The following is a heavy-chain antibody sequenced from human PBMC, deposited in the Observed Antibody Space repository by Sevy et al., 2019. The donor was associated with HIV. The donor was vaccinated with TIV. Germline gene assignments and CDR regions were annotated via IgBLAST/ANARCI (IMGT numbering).Heavy chain of an antibody. CDR2: IRYDGSNE. CDR1: GFTFSNHG. D-gene: IGHD2-8*02. J-gene: IGHJ3*02. CDR3: AKDRKVLLVVYAIPFDVFDI. Sequence: QAGGSLRLSCAASGFTFSNHGMHWVRQAPGKGLEWVAFIRYDGSNEYYGDSVKGRFTISRDNSKNTLYLQMNSLRPEDKAVYYCAKDRKVLLVVYAIPFDVFDIWGQGTMVTVSS. V-gene: IGHV3-30*02.